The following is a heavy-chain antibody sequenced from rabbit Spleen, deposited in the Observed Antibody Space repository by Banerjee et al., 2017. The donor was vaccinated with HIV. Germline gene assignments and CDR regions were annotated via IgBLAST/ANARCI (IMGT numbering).Heavy chain of an antibody. V-gene: IGHV1S40*01. CDR3: ARDTGSSFSSYGMDL. J-gene: IGHJ6*01. D-gene: IGHD8-1*01. CDR1: GVSFSSSSY. Sequence: QSLAESGGDLVKPGASLTLTCTASGVSFSSSSYMCWVRQAPGKGLEWIACINAITDKAVYASWAKGRFTFSKTSSTTVTLQMTSLTAADTATYFCARDTGSSFSSYGMDLWGPGTLVTVS. CDR2: INAITDKA.